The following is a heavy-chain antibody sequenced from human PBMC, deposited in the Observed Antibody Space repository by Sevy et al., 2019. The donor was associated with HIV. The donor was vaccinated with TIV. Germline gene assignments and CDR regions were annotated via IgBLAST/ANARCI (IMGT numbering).Heavy chain of an antibody. V-gene: IGHV3-11*01. D-gene: IGHD2-2*01. CDR1: GFIFSDFY. Sequence: EGSLRLSCAASGFIFSDFYMSWVRQAPGKGLEWISYISSRGTTIYYADSVKGRFTISRDNAKNSLYLQMNSLTADDTAVYYCARDHVVVEPLANYGMDVWGQGTTVTVSS. J-gene: IGHJ6*02. CDR3: ARDHVVVEPLANYGMDV. CDR2: ISSRGTTI.